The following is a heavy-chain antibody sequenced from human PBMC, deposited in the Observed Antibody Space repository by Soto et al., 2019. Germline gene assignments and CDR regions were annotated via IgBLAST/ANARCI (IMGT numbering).Heavy chain of an antibody. V-gene: IGHV3-30*18. CDR3: AKDQASGQGSFDS. CDR1: GFTFNIYG. Sequence: GGSLRLSCAASGFTFNIYGMHWVRQAPDKGLEWVGLISYDGSNQYYAYSVKGRFTISRDNSKNTLFLQMNSLRADDTAVYYCAKDQASGQGSFDSWGQGTLVTVSS. J-gene: IGHJ4*02. CDR2: ISYDGSNQ.